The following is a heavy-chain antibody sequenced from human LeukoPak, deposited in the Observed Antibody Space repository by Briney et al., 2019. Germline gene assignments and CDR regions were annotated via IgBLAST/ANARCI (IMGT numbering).Heavy chain of an antibody. J-gene: IGHJ2*01. V-gene: IGHV3-7*01. D-gene: IGHD6-19*01. CDR2: INQDGTEK. CDR1: GFTFTTYW. Sequence: GGSLRLSCAASGFTFTTYWMSWVRQVPGKGLEWVANINQDGTEKYYADSVKGRFTISRDNAKNTLYLRMNSLRAEDMAVYYCARGGWRGLDGYFDLWGRGTLVTVSS. CDR3: ARGGWRGLDGYFDL.